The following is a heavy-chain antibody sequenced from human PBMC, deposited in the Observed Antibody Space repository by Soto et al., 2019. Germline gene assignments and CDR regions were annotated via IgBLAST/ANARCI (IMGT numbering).Heavy chain of an antibody. CDR2: ISGTGYNT. V-gene: IGHV3-23*01. Sequence: GGSLRLSCAASGFTFTSYAMNWVRLAPGKGLEWVSAISGTGYNTYYADSVKGRFTISRDNAKKSLYLQMNSLRAEDTAVYYCARGYTGYCSGGTCYWFDPWGQGTLVTVSS. CDR3: ARGYTGYCSGGTCYWFDP. CDR1: GFTFTSYA. J-gene: IGHJ5*02. D-gene: IGHD2-15*01.